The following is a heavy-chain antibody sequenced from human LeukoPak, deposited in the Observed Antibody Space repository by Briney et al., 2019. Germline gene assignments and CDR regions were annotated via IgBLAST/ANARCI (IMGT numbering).Heavy chain of an antibody. D-gene: IGHD3-22*01. V-gene: IGHV3-74*01. J-gene: IGHJ5*02. CDR3: ARDYYDSSGAS. CDR2: INSDGSST. Sequence: PGGSLRLSCAASGFTFSSYWMHWVRQAPGKGLVWVSRINSDGSSTNYADSVKGRFTISRDNAKNTLYLQMNSLRVEDTAVYYCARDYYDSSGASWGQGILVTVSS. CDR1: GFTFSSYW.